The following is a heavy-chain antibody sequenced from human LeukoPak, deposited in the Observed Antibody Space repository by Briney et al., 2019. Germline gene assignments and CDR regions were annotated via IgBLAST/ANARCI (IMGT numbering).Heavy chain of an antibody. Sequence: PGGSLRLSCSASGFTFTTYAMTWVRQPPGRGLEWVSGISGTGDTTSYADSVKGRFTISRDNSKNTLFLQMNSLRAEDTALYYCAKDRSSSTIAVRGGYWGQGTLVTVSS. J-gene: IGHJ4*02. CDR2: ISGTGDTT. D-gene: IGHD6-19*01. CDR1: GFTFTTYA. CDR3: AKDRSSSTIAVRGGY. V-gene: IGHV3-23*01.